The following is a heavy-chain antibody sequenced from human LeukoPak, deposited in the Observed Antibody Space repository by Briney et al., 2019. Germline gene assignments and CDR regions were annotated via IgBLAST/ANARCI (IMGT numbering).Heavy chain of an antibody. CDR3: ARDHAPYYDSSGYAFDI. D-gene: IGHD3-22*01. CDR2: ISYSSSTI. CDR1: GFTFSSYS. V-gene: IGHV3-48*02. J-gene: IGHJ3*02. Sequence: GGSLRLSCADSGFTFSSYSMNWVRQAPGKGLEWVSYISYSSSTIYYADSVKGRFTISRDNAKNSLYLQMNSLRDEDTAVYYCARDHAPYYDSSGYAFDIWGQGTMVTVSS.